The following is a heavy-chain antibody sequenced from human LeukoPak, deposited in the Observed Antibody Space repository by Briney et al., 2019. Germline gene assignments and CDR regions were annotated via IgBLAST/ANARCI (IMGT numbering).Heavy chain of an antibody. CDR1: GFTFDDYA. CDR3: ATLTTRGRFDY. J-gene: IGHJ4*02. V-gene: IGHV3-9*01. Sequence: GGSLRLSCAASGFTFDDYAMHWVRQAPGKGLEWVSGISWNSGSIGYADSVKGRFTISRDNAKNSLYLQMNSLRAEDTALYYCATLTTRGRFDYWGQGTLVTVSS. CDR2: ISWNSGSI. D-gene: IGHD3-10*01.